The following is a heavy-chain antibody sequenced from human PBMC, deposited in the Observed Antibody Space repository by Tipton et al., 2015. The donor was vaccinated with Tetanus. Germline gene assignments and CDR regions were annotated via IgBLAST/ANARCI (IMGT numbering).Heavy chain of an antibody. CDR1: GGSISGSSYY. V-gene: IGHV4-61*01. CDR2: ISSSGST. J-gene: IGHJ4*02. CDR3: TRANHEFPKKGPFDS. Sequence: LRLSCSISGGSISGSSYYWSWIRQPPGKGLEWLAYISSSGSTNSNYSLKSRITISRDTSRNQFSLKLTSVTAADTAVYYCTRANHEFPKKGPFDSWGQGTLVIVS. D-gene: IGHD3-10*01.